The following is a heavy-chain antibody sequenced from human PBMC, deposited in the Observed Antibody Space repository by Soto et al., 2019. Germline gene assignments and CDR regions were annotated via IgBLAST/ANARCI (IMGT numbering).Heavy chain of an antibody. D-gene: IGHD3-9*01. Sequence: QVQLVQSGAEVRRPGASVKVSCKASGYTFTGHYLHWLRQAPGQGLEWMGWINPNIGSTNYARKFQGWVTMTRDSSISTAYMELSKLTSHATAVYYCARGRTFYDILTGYPDHFDFWGQGTLVTVSS. J-gene: IGHJ4*02. V-gene: IGHV1-2*04. CDR3: ARGRTFYDILTGYPDHFDF. CDR2: INPNIGST. CDR1: GYTFTGHY.